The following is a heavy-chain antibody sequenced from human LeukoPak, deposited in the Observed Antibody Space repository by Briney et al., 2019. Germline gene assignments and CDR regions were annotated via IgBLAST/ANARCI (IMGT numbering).Heavy chain of an antibody. CDR3: AKGVGYDILTGLFDY. CDR1: GFTFSDYY. CDR2: ISSSGSTI. V-gene: IGHV3-11*01. Sequence: GGSLRLSCAASGFTFSDYYMSWIRRAPGKGLEWVSYISSSGSTIYYADSVKGRFTISRDNAKNSLYLQMNSLRAEDTALYYCAKGVGYDILTGLFDYWGQGTLVTVSS. D-gene: IGHD3-9*01. J-gene: IGHJ4*02.